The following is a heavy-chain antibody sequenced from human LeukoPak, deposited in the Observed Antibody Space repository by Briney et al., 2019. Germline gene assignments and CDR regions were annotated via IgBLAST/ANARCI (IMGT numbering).Heavy chain of an antibody. Sequence: ASVKVSCKASGYTFSYNFMHWVRQAPGQGLEWMGWINPKNGDTNYAQKFQGRVTMTRDTSISTAYMELSSLRSDDTAVYYCARTRGSHISMAYLDYWGQGTLVTVSS. J-gene: IGHJ4*02. V-gene: IGHV1-2*02. CDR2: INPKNGDT. CDR1: GYTFSYNF. D-gene: IGHD2/OR15-2a*01. CDR3: ARTRGSHISMAYLDY.